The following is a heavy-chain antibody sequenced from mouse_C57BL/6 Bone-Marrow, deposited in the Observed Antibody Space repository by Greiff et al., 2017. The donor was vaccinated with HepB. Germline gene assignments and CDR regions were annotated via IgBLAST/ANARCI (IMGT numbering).Heavy chain of an antibody. D-gene: IGHD1-1*01. J-gene: IGHJ4*01. Sequence: ESGPGLVKPSQSLSLTCSVTGYSITSGYFWNWIRQFPRNKLEWMGYISYDGSNNYNPSLKNLISITSDTSKHQFFLKLNSVTTEYTAPYYFAIEGYYGSSYDSMDYWGQGTSVTVSS. CDR3: AIEGYYGSSYDSMDY. CDR1: GYSITSGYF. V-gene: IGHV3-6*01. CDR2: ISYDGSN.